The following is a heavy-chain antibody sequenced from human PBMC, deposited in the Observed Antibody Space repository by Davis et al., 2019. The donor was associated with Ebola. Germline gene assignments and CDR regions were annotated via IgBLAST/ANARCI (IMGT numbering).Heavy chain of an antibody. CDR3: AKTRSVVVVTASPFDY. CDR1: GFTFSSYG. Sequence: GGSLRLSCAASGFTFSSYGMHWVRQAPGKGLEWVAVISYDGSNTYYADSVKGRFTISRDNSKNTLYLQMNSLRAEDTAVYYCAKTRSVVVVTASPFDYWGQGTLVTVSS. CDR2: ISYDGSNT. D-gene: IGHD2-21*02. J-gene: IGHJ4*02. V-gene: IGHV3-30*18.